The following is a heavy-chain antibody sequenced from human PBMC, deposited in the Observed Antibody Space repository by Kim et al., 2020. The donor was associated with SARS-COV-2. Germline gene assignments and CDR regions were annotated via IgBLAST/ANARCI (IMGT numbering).Heavy chain of an antibody. J-gene: IGHJ2*01. V-gene: IGHV3-33*01. Sequence: YGDSVRGRFTSSRDNSKDTFFLQMNSLRAEDTAIYYCAREAAHSQWYYDLWGRGTLVTVSS. CDR3: AREAAHSQWYYDL. D-gene: IGHD6-25*01.